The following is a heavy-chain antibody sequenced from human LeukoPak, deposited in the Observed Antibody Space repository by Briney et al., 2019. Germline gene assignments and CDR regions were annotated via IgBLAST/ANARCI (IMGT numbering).Heavy chain of an antibody. D-gene: IGHD3-22*01. CDR3: ARVGAGDYYDSSGYYFRRFDP. CDR2: MNPNSGNT. V-gene: IGHV1-8*03. J-gene: IGHJ5*02. Sequence: ASVKVSCKASGYTFTSYDINWVRQATGQGLEWMGWMNPNSGNTGYAQKFQGRVTITRNTSISTAYMELSSLRSEDTAVYYCARVGAGDYYDSSGYYFRRFDPWGQGTLVTVSS. CDR1: GYTFTSYD.